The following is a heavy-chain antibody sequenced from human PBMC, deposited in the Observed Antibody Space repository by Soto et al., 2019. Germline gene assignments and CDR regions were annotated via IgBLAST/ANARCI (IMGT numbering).Heavy chain of an antibody. CDR1: GLTFSNYA. V-gene: IGHV3-23*01. D-gene: IGHD1-7*01. J-gene: IGHJ4*02. CDR3: AKNQERELQSVIDF. CDR2: MSGSSSTT. Sequence: QPGGSLRLSCATSGLTFSNYAMSWVRQAPGGGLEWVSSMSGSSSTTYYADSVGGRFTISRDRSKNTLYLQMSRLRAEDKALYYCAKNQERELQSVIDFWGKGTLVTVSS.